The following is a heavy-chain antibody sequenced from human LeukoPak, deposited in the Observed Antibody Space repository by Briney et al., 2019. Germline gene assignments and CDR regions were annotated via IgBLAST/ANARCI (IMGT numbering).Heavy chain of an antibody. CDR1: GGSISSSSYY. Sequence: TSETLSLTCTVSGGSISSSSYYWGWIRQPPGKGLEWIGSIYYSGSPYYNPSLKSRVTISVDTSKNQFSLKLSSVTAADTAVYYCARLSRTWGVVVKKAFDIWGQGTMVTVSS. V-gene: IGHV4-39*07. J-gene: IGHJ3*02. CDR2: IYYSGSP. D-gene: IGHD2-21*01. CDR3: ARLSRTWGVVVKKAFDI.